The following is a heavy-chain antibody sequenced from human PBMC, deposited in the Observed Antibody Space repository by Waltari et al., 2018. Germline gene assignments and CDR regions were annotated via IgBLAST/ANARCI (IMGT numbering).Heavy chain of an antibody. J-gene: IGHJ6*02. V-gene: IGHV3-33*01. Sequence: QLVESGGGVVQPGGSLTLSCAASGFSFKTFGMHWVRQAPGQGLEWVAVIWYDGSKEYYVESVKGRFTISRDNSKNTLYLQMSSLRVEDTAVYYCARDSTGFLYYYHGMDVWGQGTTVIVSS. CDR1: GFSFKTFG. CDR3: ARDSTGFLYYYHGMDV. CDR2: IWYDGSKE. D-gene: IGHD3-9*01.